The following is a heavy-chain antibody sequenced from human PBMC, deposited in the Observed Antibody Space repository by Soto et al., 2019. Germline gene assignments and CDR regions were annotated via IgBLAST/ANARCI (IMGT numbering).Heavy chain of an antibody. CDR3: AKDKGAGSGSYSSFDY. Sequence: GGSLRLSCAASGFTFDDYAMHWVRQAPGKGLEWVSGISWNSGSIGYADSVKGRFTISRDNAKNSLYLQMNSLRAEDTALYYCAKDKGAGSGSYSSFDYWGQGTLVTVSS. CDR2: ISWNSGSI. V-gene: IGHV3-9*01. J-gene: IGHJ4*02. D-gene: IGHD1-26*01. CDR1: GFTFDDYA.